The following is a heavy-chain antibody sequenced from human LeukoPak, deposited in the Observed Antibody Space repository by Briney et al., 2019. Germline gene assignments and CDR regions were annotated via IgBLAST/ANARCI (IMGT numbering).Heavy chain of an antibody. CDR1: GYTFITYW. V-gene: IGHV1-18*04. J-gene: IGHJ6*04. Sequence: WASVKLSCTASGYTFITYWMSWVRQAPGQGLEWMANIKPYNGEKNYAQKLQSRVTMTTDTSTSTAYMELRSLRSDDTAVYYCAREGYSGYDYWRGYPDGYGMDVWGKGTTVTVSS. D-gene: IGHD5-12*01. CDR3: AREGYSGYDYWRGYPDGYGMDV. CDR2: IKPYNGEK.